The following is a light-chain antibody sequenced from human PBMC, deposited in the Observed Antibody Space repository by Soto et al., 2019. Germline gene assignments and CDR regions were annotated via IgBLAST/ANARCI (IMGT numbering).Light chain of an antibody. J-gene: IGKJ5*01. CDR3: QQRSNWIT. CDR1: QSVSSY. Sequence: EIVSTQSPATLSVSPGERATLSCRASQSVSSYLAWYQQKPGQAPRLLIYDASNRATGIPARFSGSGSGTDFTLTISSLEPEDFAVYYCQQRSNWITFGQGTR. CDR2: DAS. V-gene: IGKV3-11*01.